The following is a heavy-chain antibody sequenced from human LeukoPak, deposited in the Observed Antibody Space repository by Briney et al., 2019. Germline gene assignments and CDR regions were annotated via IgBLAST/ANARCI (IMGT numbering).Heavy chain of an antibody. D-gene: IGHD2-2*01. CDR3: ARQKCTSTSCLTKNAFDI. V-gene: IGHV4-4*09. CDR1: GSISSYY. CDR2: IYTSGST. Sequence: PSETLSLTCTVSGSISSYYWSWIRQPPGKGLEWIGYIYTSGSTNYNPSLKSRVTISVDTSKNQFSLDLSSVTAADTAVYYCARQKCTSTSCLTKNAFDIWGQETMVTVSS. J-gene: IGHJ3*02.